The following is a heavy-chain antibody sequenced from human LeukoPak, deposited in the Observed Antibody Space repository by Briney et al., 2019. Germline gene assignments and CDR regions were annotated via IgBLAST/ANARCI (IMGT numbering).Heavy chain of an antibody. D-gene: IGHD6-25*01. CDR2: IYHSGST. V-gene: IGHV4-30-2*01. J-gene: IGHJ6*02. Sequence: PSETLSLTCAVSGGSISSGAYYWSWIRQPPGKGLEWIGCIYHSGSTYYTPSLKSRVTISVDTSKNQFSLKLSSVTAADTAVYYCARRGDYYYYGMDVWGQGTTVTVSS. CDR3: ARRGDYYYYGMDV. CDR1: GGSISSGAYY.